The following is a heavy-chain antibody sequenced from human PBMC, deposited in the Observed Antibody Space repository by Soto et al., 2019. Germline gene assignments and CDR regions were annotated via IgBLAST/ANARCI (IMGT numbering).Heavy chain of an antibody. Sequence: SETLSLTCNVSGAYISRSYWTWIRQPPGKRLEWIGYIYVGGSTNYNPSLKGRATISADTSKNQFSLSLTSVTAADSALYYCARGTIPDLWGHGTLVT. CDR3: ARGTIPDL. CDR2: IYVGGST. J-gene: IGHJ4*01. V-gene: IGHV4-59*01. CDR1: GAYISRSY. D-gene: IGHD2-21*01.